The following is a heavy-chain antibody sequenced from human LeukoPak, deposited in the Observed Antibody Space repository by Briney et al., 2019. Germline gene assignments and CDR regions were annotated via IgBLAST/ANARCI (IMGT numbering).Heavy chain of an antibody. CDR1: GGSFSGYY. D-gene: IGHD2-8*01. V-gene: IGHV4-34*01. CDR3: ARGRNRYCTNGVCYAYYYYYGMDV. Sequence: SETLSLTCAVYGGSFSGYYWSWIRQPPGKGLEWIGEINHSGSTNYNPSLKSRVTISVDTSKNQFSLKLSSVTAADTAVYYRARGRNRYCTNGVCYAYYYYYGMDVWGQGTTVTVSS. CDR2: INHSGST. J-gene: IGHJ6*02.